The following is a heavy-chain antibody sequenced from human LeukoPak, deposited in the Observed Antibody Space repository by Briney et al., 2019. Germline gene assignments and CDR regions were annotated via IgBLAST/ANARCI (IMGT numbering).Heavy chain of an antibody. V-gene: IGHV4-4*02. CDR1: GGSISSRNW. CDR3: ARVTGYMIEDYFDY. CDR2: IYHSGST. D-gene: IGHD3-22*01. Sequence: PSGTLSLTCAVSGGSISSRNWWSWVRQPPGKGLEWIGEIYHSGSTNYNPSLKTRVTISVDKSKNQFSLRLSSVTAADTAVYYCARVTGYMIEDYFDYWGQGTLVTVSS. J-gene: IGHJ4*02.